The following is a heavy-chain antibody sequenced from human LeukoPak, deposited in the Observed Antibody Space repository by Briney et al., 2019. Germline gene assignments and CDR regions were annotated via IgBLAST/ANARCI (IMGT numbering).Heavy chain of an antibody. J-gene: IGHJ4*02. V-gene: IGHV5-51*01. Sequence: PGESLQISCQGSGYSFTSYWIGWVRPMPGKGLEWIGIINPGDSDTRYSPSFQGQVTISADTSISIPYLQWSSLKASDKVMYYCARQTCSGGRCYFDYWGEGTLVTVSS. CDR1: GYSFTSYW. CDR3: ARQTCSGGRCYFDY. D-gene: IGHD2-15*01. CDR2: INPGDSDT.